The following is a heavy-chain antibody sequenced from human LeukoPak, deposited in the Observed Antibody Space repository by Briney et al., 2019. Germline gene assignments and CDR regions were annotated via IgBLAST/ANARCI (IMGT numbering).Heavy chain of an antibody. Sequence: ASVKVSCKASGYTFTGYYMHWVRQAPGQGLEWMGWINPNSGGTNYAQKFQGRVTMTRDTSISTAYMELSRLRSDDTAVYYCARDLDSSGYQLNWFDPWGQGTLVTVSS. CDR2: INPNSGGT. D-gene: IGHD3-22*01. J-gene: IGHJ5*02. V-gene: IGHV1-2*02. CDR1: GYTFTGYY. CDR3: ARDLDSSGYQLNWFDP.